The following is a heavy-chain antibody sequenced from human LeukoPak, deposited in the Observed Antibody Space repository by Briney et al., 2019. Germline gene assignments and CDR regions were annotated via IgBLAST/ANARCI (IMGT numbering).Heavy chain of an antibody. CDR1: GFPFSNYW. J-gene: IGHJ5*02. D-gene: IGHD3-10*01. CDR3: AKDLGARYYGSGGSWFDP. CDR2: ITSDGSGT. V-gene: IGHV3-74*01. Sequence: GGSLRLSCAASGFPFSNYWMHWVRQAPGKGLVWLSHITSDGSGTSYADSVKGRFTISRDNAKYTLYLQMNSLRAEDTALYYWAKDLGARYYGSGGSWFDPRGQGTLVTVSS.